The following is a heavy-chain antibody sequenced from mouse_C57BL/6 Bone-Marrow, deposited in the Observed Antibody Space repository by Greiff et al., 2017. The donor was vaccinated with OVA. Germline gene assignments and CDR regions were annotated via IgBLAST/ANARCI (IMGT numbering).Heavy chain of an antibody. CDR1: GFTFSSYA. Sequence: EVHLVESGGGLVKPGGSLKLSCAASGFTFSSYAMSWVRQTPEKRLEWVATISDGGSYTYYPDNVKGRFTISRDNAKNNLYLQMSHLKSEDTAMYYCAREKGTLDYWGQGTTLTVSS. V-gene: IGHV5-4*01. CDR3: AREKGTLDY. CDR2: ISDGGSYT. J-gene: IGHJ2*01.